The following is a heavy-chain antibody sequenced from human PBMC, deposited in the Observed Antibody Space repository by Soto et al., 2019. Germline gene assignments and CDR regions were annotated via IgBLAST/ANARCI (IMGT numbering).Heavy chain of an antibody. CDR3: ARTCGSGDYFLPVEY. J-gene: IGHJ4*02. CDR2: ISVYNGNI. Sequence: QVQLLQSGAEVKKPGASVKVSCKASGYMFNTYGITWVRQAPGQGLEWMGWISVYNGNIDYAQKFEGRVTMTIDTSTSTAYMELKSLTSDDTAVYYCARTCGSGDYFLPVEYWGQGTPVSVSS. CDR1: GYMFNTYG. D-gene: IGHD3-10*01. V-gene: IGHV1-18*01.